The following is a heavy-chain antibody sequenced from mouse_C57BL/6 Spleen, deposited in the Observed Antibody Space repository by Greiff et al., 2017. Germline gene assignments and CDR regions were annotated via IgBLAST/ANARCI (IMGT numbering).Heavy chain of an antibody. CDR3: ARYHYGSSGDD. CDR2: IDPEDGET. D-gene: IGHD1-1*01. V-gene: IGHV14-2*01. J-gene: IGHJ2*01. CDR1: GFNINDYY. Sequence: VQLQQSGAELVKPGASVKLSCTASGFNINDYYMHWVKQRTEQGLEWIGRIDPEDGETKYAPNFQGKATITADTSANTAYLQLSSLTSEDTAVYYCARYHYGSSGDDRRQGTTLTVSS.